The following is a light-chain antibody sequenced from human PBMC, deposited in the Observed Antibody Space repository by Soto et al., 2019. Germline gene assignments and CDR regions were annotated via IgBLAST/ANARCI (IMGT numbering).Light chain of an antibody. CDR1: SGDVGSYNR. Sequence: HSALTQPASVSGSPGQAITISCPGTSGDVGSYNRVSWYQQHPGKAPKLIIYEVTDRPSGVSNRFSGSKSGNTASLTISGLQAEDEAEYYCSSYTNINTRACVFGTGT. CDR3: SSYTNINTRACV. J-gene: IGLJ1*01. V-gene: IGLV2-14*01. CDR2: EVT.